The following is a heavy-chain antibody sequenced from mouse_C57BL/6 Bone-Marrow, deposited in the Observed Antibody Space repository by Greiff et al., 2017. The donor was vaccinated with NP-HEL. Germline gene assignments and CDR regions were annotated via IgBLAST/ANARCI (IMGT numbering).Heavy chain of an antibody. J-gene: IGHJ2*01. Sequence: EVKLVESGAELVKPGASVKLSCTASGFNIKDYYMHWVKQRTEQGLEWIGRIDPEDGETKYAPKFQGKATITADTSSNTAYLQLSSLTSEDTAVYYCARYYGSSSPFDYWGQGTTLTVSS. V-gene: IGHV14-2*01. CDR2: IDPEDGET. D-gene: IGHD1-1*01. CDR3: ARYYGSSSPFDY. CDR1: GFNIKDYY.